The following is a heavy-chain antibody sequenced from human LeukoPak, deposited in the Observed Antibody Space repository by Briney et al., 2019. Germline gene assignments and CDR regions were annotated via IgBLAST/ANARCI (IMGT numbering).Heavy chain of an antibody. J-gene: IGHJ6*03. D-gene: IGHD4-11*01. CDR2: ISSSSSTI. CDR1: GFTFSSYS. Sequence: GGSLRLSCAASGFTFSSYSMNWVRQAPGKGLEWVSYISSSSSTIYYADSVKGRFMISRDNAKNSLYLQMNRLRAEDTAVYYCARGYSSYYYMDVWGKGTTVTVSS. CDR3: ARGYSSYYYMDV. V-gene: IGHV3-48*04.